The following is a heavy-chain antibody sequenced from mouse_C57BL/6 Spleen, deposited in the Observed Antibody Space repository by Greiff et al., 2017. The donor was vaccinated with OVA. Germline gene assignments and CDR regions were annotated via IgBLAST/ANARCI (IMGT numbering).Heavy chain of an antibody. CDR3: ARTVVAFRYFDV. D-gene: IGHD1-1*01. CDR1: GYAFSSSW. CDR2: IYPGDGDT. J-gene: IGHJ1*03. Sequence: QVQLKQSGPELVKPGASVKISCKASGYAFSSSWMNWVKQRPGKGLEWIGRIYPGDGDTNYNGKFKGKATLTADKSSSTAYMQLSSLTSEDSAVYFCARTVVAFRYFDVWGTGTTVTVSS. V-gene: IGHV1-82*01.